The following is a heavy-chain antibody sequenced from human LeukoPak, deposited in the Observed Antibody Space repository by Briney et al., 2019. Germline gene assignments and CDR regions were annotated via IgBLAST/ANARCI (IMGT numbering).Heavy chain of an antibody. CDR3: ASGAYGSGVVTTYYYGMDV. Sequence: ASVKVSCKASGYTFTSYAMHWVRQAPGQRLEWVGWINAGNGNTKYSQKFQGRVTITRDTSASTAYMELSSLRSEDTAVYYCASGAYGSGVVTTYYYGMDVWGQGTTVTVSS. V-gene: IGHV1-3*01. D-gene: IGHD4-11*01. CDR2: INAGNGNT. J-gene: IGHJ6*02. CDR1: GYTFTSYA.